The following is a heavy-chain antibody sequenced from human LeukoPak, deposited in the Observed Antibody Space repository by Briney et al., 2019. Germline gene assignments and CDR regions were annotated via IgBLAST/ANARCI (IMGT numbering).Heavy chain of an antibody. CDR2: IRTDGGTS. CDR3: VKDVTGTYSGDF. D-gene: IGHD1-26*01. Sequence: GGSLRLSCSASGFTFSSYTMHWVRQAPGKGVQYVSSIRTDGGTSYDADSVMGRFTISRDNSKNTLYLQMSSLRPEDTAVYYCVKDVTGTYSGDFWGQGTLVTVSS. J-gene: IGHJ4*02. V-gene: IGHV3-64D*06. CDR1: GFTFSSYT.